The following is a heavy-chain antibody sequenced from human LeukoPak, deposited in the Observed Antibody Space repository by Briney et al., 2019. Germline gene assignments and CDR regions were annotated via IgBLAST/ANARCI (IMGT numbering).Heavy chain of an antibody. Sequence: GGSLRLSCAASEFTFVRYAMNWVRQAPGKGLEWVSYISSSSFKIGYADSVKGRFTISRDNSKNTLYLQMNSLRAEDTAVYYCAKLLLGLTDYFDYWGQGTLVTVSS. V-gene: IGHV3-48*04. CDR2: ISSSSFKI. J-gene: IGHJ4*02. CDR3: AKLLLGLTDYFDY. D-gene: IGHD2-21*01. CDR1: EFTFVRYA.